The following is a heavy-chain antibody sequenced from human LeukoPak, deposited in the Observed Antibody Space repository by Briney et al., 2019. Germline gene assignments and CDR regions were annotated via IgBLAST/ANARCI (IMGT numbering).Heavy chain of an antibody. CDR3: ARDPRYSGSGLDI. Sequence: SETLSLTCAVSGGSISSGGYSWSWIRQPPGKGLEWIGYIYHSGSTYYNPSLKSRVTISVDTSKNQFSLKLSSVTAADTAVYYCARDPRYSGSGLDIWGQGTMVTVSS. D-gene: IGHD1-26*01. V-gene: IGHV4-30-2*05. CDR1: GGSISSGGYS. J-gene: IGHJ3*02. CDR2: IYHSGST.